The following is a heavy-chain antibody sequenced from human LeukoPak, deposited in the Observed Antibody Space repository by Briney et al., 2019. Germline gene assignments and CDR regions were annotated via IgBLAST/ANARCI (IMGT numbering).Heavy chain of an antibody. J-gene: IGHJ3*02. CDR3: ARDFGSSGWDAFDI. V-gene: IGHV4-39*07. D-gene: IGHD3-22*01. CDR1: GGSISSRSYF. CDR2: IYYKGNT. Sequence: SETLSLTCTVSGGSISSRSYFWGWIRQPPGKGLEWIGSIYYKGNTYFNPSLKSRVTISEDTSKNQFSLNLRSVTAADTAVYYCARDFGSSGWDAFDIWGQGTMVTVSS.